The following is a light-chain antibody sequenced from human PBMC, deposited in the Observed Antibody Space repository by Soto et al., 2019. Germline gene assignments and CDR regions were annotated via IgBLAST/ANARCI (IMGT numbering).Light chain of an antibody. V-gene: IGKV1-39*01. CDR2: GGS. CDR3: QQIYTIPLT. Sequence: DIQMTQSPSTLSASVGDRVTITCRASQSITNWVAWYQQKVGRAPNLLIHGGSILQSGVPPRFSGGGGGTDFTLTTSSLQPEDFASYYCQQIYTIPLTFGGGTKVDIK. J-gene: IGKJ4*01. CDR1: QSITNW.